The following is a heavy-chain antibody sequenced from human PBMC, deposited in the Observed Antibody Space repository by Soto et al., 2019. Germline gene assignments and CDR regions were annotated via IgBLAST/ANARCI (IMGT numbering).Heavy chain of an antibody. CDR1: GFTFSSYS. Sequence: GSLRLSCAASGFTFSSYSMNWVRQAPGKGLEWVSYISSSSSTIYYADSVKGRFTISRDNAKNSLYLQMNSLRDEDTAVYYCARDPPSSNYDSSGYYPEYFQHWGQGTLVTVPQ. J-gene: IGHJ1*01. CDR3: ARDPPSSNYDSSGYYPEYFQH. CDR2: ISSSSSTI. D-gene: IGHD3-22*01. V-gene: IGHV3-48*02.